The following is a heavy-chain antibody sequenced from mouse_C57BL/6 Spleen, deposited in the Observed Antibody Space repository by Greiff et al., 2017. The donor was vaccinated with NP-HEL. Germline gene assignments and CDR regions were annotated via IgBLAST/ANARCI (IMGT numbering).Heavy chain of an antibody. J-gene: IGHJ3*01. CDR3: ATHYCGSSYRFAY. CDR1: GFNIKDYY. D-gene: IGHD1-1*01. V-gene: IGHV14-2*01. CDR2: IDPEDGET. Sequence: EVQLQQSGAELVKPGASVKLSCTASGFNIKDYYMHWVKQRTEQGLEWIGRIDPEDGETKYAPKFQGKATITADTSSNTSYLQLSSLTYEDSAVYYCATHYCGSSYRFAYWGQGTLVTVSA.